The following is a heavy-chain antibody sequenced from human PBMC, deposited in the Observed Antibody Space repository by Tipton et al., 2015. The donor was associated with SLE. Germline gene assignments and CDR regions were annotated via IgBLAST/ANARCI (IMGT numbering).Heavy chain of an antibody. CDR2: IHYNRDT. CDR1: GASVSSHY. D-gene: IGHD2-15*01. CDR3: ARGSVVADDF. J-gene: IGHJ4*02. V-gene: IGHV4-59*02. Sequence: TLSLTCTVSGASVSSHYWNWVRQTPGKGLEWIGYIHYNRDTNYNPSLKSRVTISVDTSKKQSALKLTSVTAADTAVYYCARGSVVADDFWGQETLVSVSS.